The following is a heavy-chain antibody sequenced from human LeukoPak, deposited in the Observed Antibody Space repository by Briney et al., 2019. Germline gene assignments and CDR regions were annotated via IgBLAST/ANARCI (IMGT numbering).Heavy chain of an antibody. CDR2: INPNSGGT. J-gene: IGHJ4*02. CDR1: GYTFTGYY. Sequence: ASVKVSCKASGYTFTGYYMHWVRQAPGQGLEWMGWINPNSGGTNYAQKFQGRVTMTRDTSISTAYMELRSLRSDDTAVYYCARDTVTTAPTADYWGQGTLVTVSS. D-gene: IGHD4-17*01. V-gene: IGHV1-2*02. CDR3: ARDTVTTAPTADY.